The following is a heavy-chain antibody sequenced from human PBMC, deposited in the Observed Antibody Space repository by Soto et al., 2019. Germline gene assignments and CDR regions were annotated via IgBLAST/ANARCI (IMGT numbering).Heavy chain of an antibody. Sequence: EVQLLESGGGLLQPGGSLRLSCAASGFTFNNYVMNWVRQAPGKGLEWVSAISRSGSGSPYYSDSVKGRFTISRDNSKNTLSLQMNKLRAEDTAVYFCARGRYFDGGDYWVANLAFDYWGQGTLVTVSS. CDR2: ISRSGSGSP. V-gene: IGHV3-23*01. J-gene: IGHJ4*02. CDR3: ARGRYFDGGDYWVANLAFDY. CDR1: GFTFNNYV. D-gene: IGHD3-22*01.